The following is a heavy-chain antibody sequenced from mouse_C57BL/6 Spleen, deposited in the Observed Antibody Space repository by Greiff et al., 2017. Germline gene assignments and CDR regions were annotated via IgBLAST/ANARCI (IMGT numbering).Heavy chain of an antibody. J-gene: IGHJ1*03. V-gene: IGHV5-4*01. CDR1: GFTFSSYA. CDR2: ISDGGSYT. D-gene: IGHD2-2*01. Sequence: EVMLVESGGGLVKPGGSLKLSCAASGFTFSSYAMSWVRQTPEKRLEWVATISDGGSYTYYPDNVKGRFTISRDNAKNNLYLQMSHLKSEDTAMYYCAREETMVTGWYFDVWGTGTTVTVSS. CDR3: AREETMVTGWYFDV.